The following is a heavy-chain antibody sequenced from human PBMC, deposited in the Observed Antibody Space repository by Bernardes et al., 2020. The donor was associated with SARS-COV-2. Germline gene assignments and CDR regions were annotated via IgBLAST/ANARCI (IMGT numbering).Heavy chain of an antibody. Sequence: GGSLRLSCVVSGFRFSAYWMHWVRQTPGKGLVWVSRLNGHGTITTYADSVKGRFTISRDNAKNTLYLQMNSLRAEDTATYYCVRDLAGGRGSWGQGTLVTVSS. CDR3: VRDLAGGRGS. CDR2: LNGHGTIT. V-gene: IGHV3-74*03. J-gene: IGHJ4*02. CDR1: GFRFSAYW. D-gene: IGHD2-15*01.